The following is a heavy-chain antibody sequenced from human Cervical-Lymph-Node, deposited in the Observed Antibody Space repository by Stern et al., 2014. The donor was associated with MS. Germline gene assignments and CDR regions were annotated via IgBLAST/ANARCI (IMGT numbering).Heavy chain of an antibody. V-gene: IGHV5-51*01. J-gene: IGHJ4*02. D-gene: IGHD1/OR15-1a*01. CDR2: LCPGNSDT. CDR3: VRQAPEQTLDY. Sequence: EVQLVESGAEVKKPGDSLKISCKASGYSFTSYWIGWVRQLPGQCLAWMGVLCPGNSDTRYSPSCQGQVTISADRSISTAYLQWSSLKASDTAMYYCVRQAPEQTLDYWGQGTLVTVSS. CDR1: GYSFTSYW.